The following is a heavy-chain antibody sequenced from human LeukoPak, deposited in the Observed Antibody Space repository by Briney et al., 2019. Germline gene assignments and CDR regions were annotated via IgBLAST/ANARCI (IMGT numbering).Heavy chain of an antibody. CDR2: IFWDDDK. V-gene: IGHV2-5*02. J-gene: IGHJ4*02. D-gene: IGHD1-26*01. CDR1: GFSLSTSGVG. CDR3: AHRVAGSSFDY. Sequence: SGPTLVNPTQTLTLNCTFSGFSLSTSGVGVGWIRQPPGKALEWLALIFWDDDKRYSPSLKNRLTITKDTSKNQVVLTVTNMDPVDTATYYCAHRVAGSSFDYWGQGTLVTVSS.